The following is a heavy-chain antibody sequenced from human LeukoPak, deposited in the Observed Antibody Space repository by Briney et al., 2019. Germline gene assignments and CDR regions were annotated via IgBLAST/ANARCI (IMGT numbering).Heavy chain of an antibody. CDR1: GYSFTSYW. J-gene: IGHJ4*02. Sequence: KSGASLKISCKGSGYSFTSYWIAWVRQLPGKGLEWMGIIYPGDSDTRYSPSFQGQVTISADKSISTAYLQWSSLKASDTALYYCARGKQQLVELDYWGQGTLVTVSP. V-gene: IGHV5-51*01. CDR3: ARGKQQLVELDY. CDR2: IYPGDSDT. D-gene: IGHD6-13*01.